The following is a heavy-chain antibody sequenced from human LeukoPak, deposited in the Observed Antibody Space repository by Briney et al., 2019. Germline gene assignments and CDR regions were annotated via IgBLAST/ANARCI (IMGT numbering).Heavy chain of an antibody. V-gene: IGHV3-48*02. CDR2: ISSSSSTI. J-gene: IGHJ4*02. D-gene: IGHD4-17*01. CDR3: ARDRHGDYASDY. Sequence: GGSLRLSCAASGFTFSSYSMNWVRQAPGKGLEWVSYISSSSSTIYYADSVKGRFTISRDSAKNSLYLQMSSLRDEDTAVYYYARDRHGDYASDYWGQGTLVTVSS. CDR1: GFTFSSYS.